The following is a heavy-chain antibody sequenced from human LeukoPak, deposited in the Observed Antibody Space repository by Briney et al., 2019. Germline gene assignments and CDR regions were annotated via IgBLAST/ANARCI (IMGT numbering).Heavy chain of an antibody. CDR2: IFYSGST. Sequence: PSQTLSLTCTVSGGSISSYYWSWIRQPPGKGLEWIGYIFYSGSTNYNPSLKSRVTISVDTSKNQFSLKLSSVTAADTAVYYCASARRGYSYGYPYYYYGMDVWGQGTTVTVSS. V-gene: IGHV4-59*01. D-gene: IGHD5-18*01. CDR1: GGSISSYY. CDR3: ASARRGYSYGYPYYYYGMDV. J-gene: IGHJ6*02.